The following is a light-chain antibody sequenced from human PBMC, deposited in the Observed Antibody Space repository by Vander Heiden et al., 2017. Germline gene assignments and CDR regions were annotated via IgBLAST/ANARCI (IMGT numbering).Light chain of an antibody. V-gene: IGKV1-39*01. CDR2: ATS. J-gene: IGKJ1*01. CDR3: QQSSTTLTWT. CDR1: QTISSSS. Sequence: DIQMTQSASALSASVGDRVTITCRASQTISSSSLPWLQLKPGKAPELLIFATSTLRSGVPSRFSGRGSGTDFTLTISGLQPEDFATYHCQQSSTTLTWTFGQGTKVEIK.